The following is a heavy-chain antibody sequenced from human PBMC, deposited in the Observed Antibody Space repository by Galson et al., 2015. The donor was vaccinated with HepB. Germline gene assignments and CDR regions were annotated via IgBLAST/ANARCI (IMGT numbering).Heavy chain of an antibody. CDR3: ARDFPNKFSCDY. CDR2: ISHDGRRI. Sequence: SLRLSCAASGFTFDRHEMHRVRQAPGQGLEWVAFISHDGRRISYADSVKGRFSISRDNPKNTVELQINSLRVEDAAVYYCARDFPNKFSCDYWGRGTLVSVSS. CDR1: GFTFDRHE. D-gene: IGHD2-8*01. V-gene: IGHV3-30*04. J-gene: IGHJ4*02.